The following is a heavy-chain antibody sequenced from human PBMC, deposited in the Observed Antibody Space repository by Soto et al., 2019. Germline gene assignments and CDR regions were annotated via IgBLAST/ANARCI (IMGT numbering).Heavy chain of an antibody. CDR2: INPKNGGT. CDR3: ARDIGPWDSSGCYRLDN. CDR1: GYTFTDYF. V-gene: IGHV1-2*02. Sequence: QVQLVQSGADMQKPGASVKVSCKASGYTFTDYFIHWVRQAPGQGLEWMGWINPKNGGTNNSPQFRGRFTLPRDTSTSTAYLEVSSLRSDDTAIFFCARDIGPWDSSGCYRLDNWGPGSVVTV. J-gene: IGHJ4*02. D-gene: IGHD3-22*01.